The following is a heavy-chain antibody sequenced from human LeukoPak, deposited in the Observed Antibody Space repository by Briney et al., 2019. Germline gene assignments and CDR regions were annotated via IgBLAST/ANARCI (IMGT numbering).Heavy chain of an antibody. CDR1: EFSFGTYW. V-gene: IGHV3-7*01. J-gene: IGHJ4*02. CDR3: AKLAKYFYGSETYYFFEH. Sequence: GGSLRLSCAASEFSFGTYWMSWVRQAPGKGLEWVANIKEDGSEKYYVDSVMGRFTISRDNAKNSLYLQMNSLRVEDTAMYYCAKLAKYFYGSETYYFFEHWGQGTPVTASS. CDR2: IKEDGSEK. D-gene: IGHD3-10*01.